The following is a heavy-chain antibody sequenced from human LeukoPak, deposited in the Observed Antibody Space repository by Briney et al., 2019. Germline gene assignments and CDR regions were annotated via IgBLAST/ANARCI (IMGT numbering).Heavy chain of an antibody. D-gene: IGHD2-2*01. J-gene: IGHJ3*02. CDR2: IYYSGST. V-gene: IGHV4-59*12. CDR3: ARDSKYCSSTSCFAAFDI. CDR1: GGSISSYY. Sequence: PSETLSLTCTVSGGSISSYYWSWIRQPPGKGLEWIGYIYYSGSTYYNPSLKSRVTISVDTSKNQFSLKLSSVTAADTAVYYCARDSKYCSSTSCFAAFDIWGQGTMVTVSS.